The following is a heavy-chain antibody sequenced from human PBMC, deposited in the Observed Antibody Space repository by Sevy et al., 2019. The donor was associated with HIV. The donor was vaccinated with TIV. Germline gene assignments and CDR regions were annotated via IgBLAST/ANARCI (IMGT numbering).Heavy chain of an antibody. CDR1: GYTFRSYG. CDR2: ISPCTGDT. Sequence: ASVKVSCRASGYTFRSYGISWVRQAPGQGLEWMGWISPCTGDTDFAQKVQGRVSMTSDTSTSTAYMELRSLRSDDTAVYYCARDKPQGVVVLPGAMWGGVDYWGQGTLVTVSS. D-gene: IGHD2-2*01. CDR3: ARDKPQGVVVLPGAMWGGVDY. J-gene: IGHJ4*02. V-gene: IGHV1-18*01.